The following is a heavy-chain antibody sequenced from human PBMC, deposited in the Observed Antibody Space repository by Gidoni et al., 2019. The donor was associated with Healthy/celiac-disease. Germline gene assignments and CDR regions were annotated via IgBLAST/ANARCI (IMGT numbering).Heavy chain of an antibody. J-gene: IGHJ4*02. V-gene: IGHV3-21*01. D-gene: IGHD2-2*01. CDR2: MSSSSSYI. CDR1: GFTFSSYS. CDR3: ARVYCSSTSCYDGV. Sequence: EVQLVESGGGLVKPGGSVRLSCAASGFTFSSYSMNWVRQAPGKGLEWVSSMSSSSSYIYYADSVKGRFTISRDNAKNSLYLQMNSLRAEDTAVYYCARVYCSSTSCYDGVWGQGTLVTVSS.